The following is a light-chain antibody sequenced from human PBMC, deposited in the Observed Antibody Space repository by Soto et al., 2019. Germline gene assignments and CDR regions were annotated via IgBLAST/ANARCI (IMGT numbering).Light chain of an antibody. CDR1: QSVSSS. CDR2: DAT. CDR3: QHRANWPLT. V-gene: IGKV3-11*01. J-gene: IGKJ3*01. Sequence: EIVFTQAPATLSVSPGERATLSCMASQSVSSSLAWYRRKPGQAPRLLIYDATNRASGVPARFSGSGSGTDFTLTISSLEPEDFAVYYCQHRANWPLTSGPGTKVDIK.